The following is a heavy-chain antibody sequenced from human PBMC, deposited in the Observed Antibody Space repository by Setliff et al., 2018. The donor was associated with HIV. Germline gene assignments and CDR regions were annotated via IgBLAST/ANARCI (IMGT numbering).Heavy chain of an antibody. CDR1: GFTFVDYA. J-gene: IGHJ4*02. CDR2: VRYETYGGTS. CDR3: TRDGIPCPSGWELPPMDY. Sequence: PGGSLRLSCSPSGFTFVDYAVTWVRQAPGKGLEWIGFVRYETYGGTSHYAASVKGRFTISRDDSKSIAYLQMNSLKTEDTAVYYCTRDGIPCPSGWELPPMDYWGQGTLVTVSS. D-gene: IGHD1-26*01. V-gene: IGHV3-49*04.